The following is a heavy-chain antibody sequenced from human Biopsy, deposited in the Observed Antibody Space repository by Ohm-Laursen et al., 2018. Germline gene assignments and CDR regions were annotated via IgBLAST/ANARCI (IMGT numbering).Heavy chain of an antibody. CDR1: GYTFTSYG. CDR2: INTYNGNT. Sequence: SVKVSCKASGYTFTSYGISWVRQAPGQGLEWMGWINTYNGNTNYAQNLQGRVTMTTDTSTSTAYMELGSLRSEDTAVYYCARGVSGTPYHNYGLDVWGQGTTVTVSS. J-gene: IGHJ6*02. V-gene: IGHV1-18*01. CDR3: ARGVSGTPYHNYGLDV. D-gene: IGHD3-10*01.